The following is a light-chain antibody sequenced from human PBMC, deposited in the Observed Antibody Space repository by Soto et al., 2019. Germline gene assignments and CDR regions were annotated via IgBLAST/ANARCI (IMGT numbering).Light chain of an antibody. J-gene: IGLJ1*01. Sequence: QSVLTQPASVSGSPGQSITISCTGTSGDIGSYNRVSWYQQHPGKAPKLIIYEVTDRPSGVSNRFSGSKSGNTASLTIPGLQAEDEAEYYCSSYTNINTSACVFGPGTKVTVL. CDR2: EVT. CDR3: SSYTNINTSACV. V-gene: IGLV2-14*01. CDR1: SGDIGSYNR.